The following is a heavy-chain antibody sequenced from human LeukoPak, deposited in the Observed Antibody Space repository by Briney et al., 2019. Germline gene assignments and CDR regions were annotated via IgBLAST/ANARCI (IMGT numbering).Heavy chain of an antibody. V-gene: IGHV6-1*01. Sequence: SQTLSLTCAISGDSVSINSAAWNWIRQSPSRGLEWLGRTYYRSKWYNDYAVSGKSRIPINPDTSQKQSSLQLNSVTPEDTAVYYCARVEQLERRPWFDPWGQGTLVTVSS. D-gene: IGHD1-1*01. CDR3: ARVEQLERRPWFDP. CDR2: TYYRSKWYN. CDR1: GDSVSINSAA. J-gene: IGHJ5*02.